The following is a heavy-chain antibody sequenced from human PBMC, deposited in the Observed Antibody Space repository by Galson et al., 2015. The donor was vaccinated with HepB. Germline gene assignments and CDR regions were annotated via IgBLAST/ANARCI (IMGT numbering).Heavy chain of an antibody. Sequence: SLRLSCAASGFMFSSYAMSWVRQAPGKGLEWVSTLSGSDSSTYYADSVKGRFSISRDNSKNTLFLQMNRLRAEDTAVYYCAREGGVGWFDPWGQGTLVTVSS. V-gene: IGHV3-23*01. CDR3: AREGGVGWFDP. J-gene: IGHJ5*02. D-gene: IGHD3-16*01. CDR2: LSGSDSST. CDR1: GFMFSSYA.